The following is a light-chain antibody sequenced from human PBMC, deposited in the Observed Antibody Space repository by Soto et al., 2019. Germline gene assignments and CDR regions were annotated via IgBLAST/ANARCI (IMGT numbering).Light chain of an antibody. Sequence: ECVWTQSPGRRFLTERERAALCCRVGLGVSSSYLAWYQQKPGQAPRLLIYGASSRATGIPDRFSGSGSGTDFTLTISRLEPEDFAVYYSQQYGSSPWTFGQGTKVDI. CDR2: GAS. CDR1: LGVSSSY. J-gene: IGKJ1*01. V-gene: IGKV3-20*01. CDR3: QQYGSSPWT.